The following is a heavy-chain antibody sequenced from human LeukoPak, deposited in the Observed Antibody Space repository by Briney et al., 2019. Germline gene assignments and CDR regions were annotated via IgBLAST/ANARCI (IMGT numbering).Heavy chain of an antibody. Sequence: PSETLSLTCTVSGGSITGYYWTWIRQPPGKGLEWIGYISDSGSTNYNPSLKSRVTMSVDSSNTEFSLRLNSVTAADTAVYYCARVFRGAVTSNWFDPWGQGTLVTVSS. J-gene: IGHJ5*02. D-gene: IGHD4-17*01. V-gene: IGHV4-59*01. CDR2: ISDSGST. CDR1: GGSITGYY. CDR3: ARVFRGAVTSNWFDP.